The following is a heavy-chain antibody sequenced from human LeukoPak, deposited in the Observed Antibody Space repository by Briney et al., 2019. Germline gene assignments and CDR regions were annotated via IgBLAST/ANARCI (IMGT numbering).Heavy chain of an antibody. CDR2: ISSSSSYI. V-gene: IGHV3-21*01. J-gene: IGHJ4*02. CDR1: GFTFSSYT. CDR3: ARFSDTAMVIDY. Sequence: GGSLRLSYAASGFTFSSYTMNWGRQAPGKGLEWVSSISSSSSYIYYADSVKGRFTISRDNAKNSLYLQMNSLRAEDTAVYYCARFSDTAMVIDYWGQGTLVTVSS. D-gene: IGHD5-18*01.